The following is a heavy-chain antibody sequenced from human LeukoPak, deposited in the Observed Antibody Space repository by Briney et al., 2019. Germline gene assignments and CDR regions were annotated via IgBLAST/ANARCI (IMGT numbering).Heavy chain of an antibody. CDR3: ARRFRD. Sequence: GGSLRLSCVGSGLTFSGFEMNWVRQAPGKGLEWVSHIRGDGTTKSYADSVKGRFTISRDNAKNSLYLQMNSLRAEDTAIYYCARRFRDWGQGALVTVSS. CDR1: GLTFSGFE. J-gene: IGHJ4*02. V-gene: IGHV3-48*03. D-gene: IGHD5-24*01. CDR2: IRGDGTTK.